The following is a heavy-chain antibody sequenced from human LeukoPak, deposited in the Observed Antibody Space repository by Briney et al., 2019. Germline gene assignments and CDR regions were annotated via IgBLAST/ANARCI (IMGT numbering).Heavy chain of an antibody. Sequence: ASVKVSCKASGGTFSSYAISWVRQAPGQGLEWMGWIYAVNGNTEYSQRFQGRVTITRDTSASTAYMELSSLRSEDTAMYFCLREGGVPPWTWGQGTLVTVSS. CDR1: GGTFSSYA. V-gene: IGHV1-3*01. CDR2: IYAVNGNT. J-gene: IGHJ5*02. D-gene: IGHD1-1*01. CDR3: LREGGVPPWT.